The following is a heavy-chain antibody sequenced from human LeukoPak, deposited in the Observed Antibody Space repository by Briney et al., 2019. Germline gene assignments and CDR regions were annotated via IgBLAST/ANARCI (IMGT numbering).Heavy chain of an antibody. D-gene: IGHD2-15*01. CDR2: INPNSGGS. CDR3: ARGYCSGGSCYSSDWFDP. Sequence: ASVKVSCKASGYTFTSYGISWVRQAPGQGLEWMGLINPNSGGSNFAQKFQGRVTVTRDTSISTAYMELSRLRSDDTAVYYCARGYCSGGSCYSSDWFDPWGQGTLVTVSS. V-gene: IGHV1-2*02. J-gene: IGHJ5*02. CDR1: GYTFTSYG.